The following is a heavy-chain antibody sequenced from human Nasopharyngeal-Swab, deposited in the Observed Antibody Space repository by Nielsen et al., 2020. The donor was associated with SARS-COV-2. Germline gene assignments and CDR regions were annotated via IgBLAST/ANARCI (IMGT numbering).Heavy chain of an antibody. CDR2: ICYSGST. V-gene: IGHV4-59*01. J-gene: IGHJ3*02. CDR1: GGSISSYS. Sequence: SETLSLTCTFSGGSISSYSWSWIRQPPGKGLEWIGYICYSGSTNYNPSLKSRVTISVDTSKNQFSLKLSSVTAADTAVYYCARGSFWYDSSGYPAEGDAFDIWGQGTMVTVSS. CDR3: ARGSFWYDSSGYPAEGDAFDI. D-gene: IGHD3-22*01.